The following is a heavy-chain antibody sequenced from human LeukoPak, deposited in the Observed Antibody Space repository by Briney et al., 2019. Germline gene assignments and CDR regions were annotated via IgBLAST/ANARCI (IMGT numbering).Heavy chain of an antibody. Sequence: SQTLSLTCTVSGGSISSGSYYWSWIRQPAGKGLEWIGRIYTSGSTNYNPFLKSRVTISVDTSKNQFSLKLSSVTAADTAVYYCARWDYYDSSGYYYHYWGQGTLVTVSS. CDR2: IYTSGST. V-gene: IGHV4-61*02. D-gene: IGHD3-22*01. CDR3: ARWDYYDSSGYYYHY. CDR1: GGSISSGSYY. J-gene: IGHJ4*02.